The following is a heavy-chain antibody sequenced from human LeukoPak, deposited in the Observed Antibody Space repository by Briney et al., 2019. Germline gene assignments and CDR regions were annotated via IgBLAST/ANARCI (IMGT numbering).Heavy chain of an antibody. J-gene: IGHJ4*02. Sequence: SETLSLTCTVSGGSISSYYWSWIRQPPGKGLEWIGYIYYSGSTNYNPSPKSRVTTSVDTSKNQLSLKLSSVTAADTAVYYCARDNYGGNSGFDYWGQGTLVTVSS. CDR1: GGSISSYY. CDR2: IYYSGST. D-gene: IGHD4-23*01. CDR3: ARDNYGGNSGFDY. V-gene: IGHV4-59*01.